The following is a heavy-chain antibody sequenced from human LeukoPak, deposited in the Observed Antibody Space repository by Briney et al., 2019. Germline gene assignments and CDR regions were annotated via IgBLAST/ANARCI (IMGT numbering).Heavy chain of an antibody. V-gene: IGHV3-21*01. CDR2: ISATGSYT. D-gene: IGHD4-17*01. CDR3: ARVGAYTDYAPDY. Sequence: GGSLRLSCAASGFTFSTYSMNWVRQAPGKGLEWVSSISATGSYTYYADSVKGRFTISGDSAKSSLYLQMSSLRAEDTAVYYCARVGAYTDYAPDYGGQGTLVTVSS. CDR1: GFTFSTYS. J-gene: IGHJ4*02.